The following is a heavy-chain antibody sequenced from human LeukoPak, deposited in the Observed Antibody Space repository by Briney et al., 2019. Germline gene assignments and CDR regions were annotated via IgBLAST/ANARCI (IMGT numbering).Heavy chain of an antibody. CDR2: IRYDGSNK. Sequence: GGSLRLSCAASGFTFSSYGMHWVRQAPGKGLEWVAFIRYDGSNKYYADSVKGRFTISRDNSKNTLYLQMNRLRAEDTAVYYCAKGSNNYPDNFDYWGQGTLVTVSS. D-gene: IGHD1-1*01. CDR1: GFTFSSYG. V-gene: IGHV3-30*02. CDR3: AKGSNNYPDNFDY. J-gene: IGHJ4*02.